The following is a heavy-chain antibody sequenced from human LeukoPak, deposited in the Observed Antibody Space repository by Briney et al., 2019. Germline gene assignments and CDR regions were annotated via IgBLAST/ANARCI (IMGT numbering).Heavy chain of an antibody. J-gene: IGHJ4*02. V-gene: IGHV4/OR15-8*02. D-gene: IGHD5-12*01. Sequence: SETLSLTCSVSGDSIRKDNWWTWVRRSPGKGLEWLGEIYDSGKTNYHPFLRSRIAISIDTAKRQFSLELTAVTAADTAVYYCANHYSGYIDYWGQGILVTVSS. CDR2: IYDSGKT. CDR3: ANHYSGYIDY. CDR1: GDSIRKDNW.